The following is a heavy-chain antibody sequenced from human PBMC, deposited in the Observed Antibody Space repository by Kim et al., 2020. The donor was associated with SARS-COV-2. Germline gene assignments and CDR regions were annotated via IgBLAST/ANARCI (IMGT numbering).Heavy chain of an antibody. CDR3: ARGAQYSDISGYWTMDV. CDR1: GFTFSNYA. D-gene: IGHD3-22*01. CDR2: ISSNGGGT. Sequence: GGSLRLSCAASGFTFSNYAMHWVRLAPGKGLAHISAISSNGGGTFYANSVKGRFTVSRDNSKNTLYLQMGSLRAEDMAVYYCARGAQYSDISGYWTMDVWGQGTTVTVSS. V-gene: IGHV3-64*01. J-gene: IGHJ6*02.